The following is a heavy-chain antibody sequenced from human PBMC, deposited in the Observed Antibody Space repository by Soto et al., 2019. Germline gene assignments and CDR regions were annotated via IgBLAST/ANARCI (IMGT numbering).Heavy chain of an antibody. CDR1: GFTFSSYA. V-gene: IGHV3-23*01. CDR2: ISGSGGST. J-gene: IGHJ2*01. D-gene: IGHD4-17*01. Sequence: EVQLLESGGGLVQPGGSLRLSCAASGFTFSSYAMSWVRQAPGKGLEWVSAISGSGGSTYYADSVKGRFTISRDNSKKRLYLQMNSLRAEDTAVYYCATHPVDDYGDYEIIWYFDLWGRGTLVTVSS. CDR3: ATHPVDDYGDYEIIWYFDL.